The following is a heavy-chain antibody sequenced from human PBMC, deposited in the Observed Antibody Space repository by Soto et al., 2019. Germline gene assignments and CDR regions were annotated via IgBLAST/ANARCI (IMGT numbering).Heavy chain of an antibody. V-gene: IGHV1-69*01. CDR3: VSNRDRRGPVYYYYYGMDV. J-gene: IGHJ6*02. Sequence: QVQLVQSGAEVKKPGSSVKVSCKASGGTFSSYAISWVRQAPGQGLEWMGGIIPIFGTANYAQKFQGRVTITADESTSTAYMELSSLRSEDTAVYYWVSNRDRRGPVYYYYYGMDVWGQGTTVTVSS. D-gene: IGHD6-13*01. CDR1: GGTFSSYA. CDR2: IIPIFGTA.